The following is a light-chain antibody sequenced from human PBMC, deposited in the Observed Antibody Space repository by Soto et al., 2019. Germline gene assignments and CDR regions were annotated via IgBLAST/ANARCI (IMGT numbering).Light chain of an antibody. CDR2: DVS. J-gene: IGLJ1*01. V-gene: IGLV2-14*01. Sequence: QSALTQPASVSGSPGQSITISCTGTSSDVGGYNYVSWYQQHPGKAPKLMIFDVSNRPSGVSNRFSGSKSGNTASLTISGLQAEDEADYHCSSYTSSNTDVFGTGTKVTVL. CDR3: SSYTSSNTDV. CDR1: SSDVGGYNY.